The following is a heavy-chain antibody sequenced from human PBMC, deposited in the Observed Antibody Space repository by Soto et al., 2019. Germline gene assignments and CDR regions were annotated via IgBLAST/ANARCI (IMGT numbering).Heavy chain of an antibody. CDR2: IYTSGST. CDR3: ARDCSGGSCYSLFYYYGMDV. CDR1: GGSISSYY. V-gene: IGHV4-4*07. J-gene: IGHJ6*02. Sequence: TSETLYLTCTVSGGSISSYYWSWIRQPAGKGLEWIGRIYTSGSTNYNPSLKSRVTMSVDTSKNQFSLKLSSVTAADTAVYYCARDCSGGSCYSLFYYYGMDVWGQGTTVTVSS. D-gene: IGHD2-15*01.